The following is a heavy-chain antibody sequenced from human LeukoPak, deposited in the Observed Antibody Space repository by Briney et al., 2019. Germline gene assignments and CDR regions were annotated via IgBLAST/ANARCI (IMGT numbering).Heavy chain of an antibody. J-gene: IGHJ4*02. V-gene: IGHV3-23*01. CDR1: GFTFSSYA. D-gene: IGHD3-10*01. Sequence: GGSLRLSCVASGFTFSSYAMTWFRQAPGKGLEWVSAIGGRDGSTYYADSVKGRFTISRDNSKNTLYVQTNSLRAEDTAVYYCAKGHYYGSGSLDYWGQGTLVTVSS. CDR2: IGGRDGST. CDR3: AKGHYYGSGSLDY.